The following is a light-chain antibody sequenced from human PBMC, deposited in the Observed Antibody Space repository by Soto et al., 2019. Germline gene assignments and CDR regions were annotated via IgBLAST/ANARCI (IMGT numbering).Light chain of an antibody. CDR1: QDVRSY. Sequence: AIRMTQSPSSFSASTGDRVTITCRASQDVRSYLAWYQQKPGKAPKLLLYGASTLQSGVPSRFTGSGSGTDFTLTINPLQSEDFATYYCQQYYTSPLTFGPGTRVDIK. V-gene: IGKV1-8*01. CDR2: GAS. J-gene: IGKJ3*01. CDR3: QQYYTSPLT.